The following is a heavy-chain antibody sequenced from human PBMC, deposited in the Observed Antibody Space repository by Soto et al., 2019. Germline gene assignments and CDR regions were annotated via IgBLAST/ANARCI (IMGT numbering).Heavy chain of an antibody. V-gene: IGHV2-5*01. CDR3: AHEVPSTRYWFDP. D-gene: IGHD2-15*01. J-gene: IGHJ5*02. CDR2: IYWNDDK. Sequence: QITLKESGPTLVKPSETLTLTCSFSGFSLRTSGVGVAWIRQPPGKALEWLALIYWNDDKRFSPSLRSRLSITKDTSKNQVVLTLTDVDPVDTATYYCAHEVPSTRYWFDPWGQGTLVTVSS. CDR1: GFSLRTSGVG.